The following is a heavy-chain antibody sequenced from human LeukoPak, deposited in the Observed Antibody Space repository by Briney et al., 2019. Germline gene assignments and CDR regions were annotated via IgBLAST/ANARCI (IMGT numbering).Heavy chain of an antibody. J-gene: IGHJ4*02. Sequence: PGGSLRLSCAASGFTVSSNYMSWVRQAPGKGLEWVSVIYSGGSIYYTDSVKGRFTISRDNSKNTLYLQMNSLRAEDTAIYYCARGCSSTSCCFDYWGQGTLVSVSS. V-gene: IGHV3-53*01. D-gene: IGHD2-2*01. CDR1: GFTVSSNY. CDR3: ARGCSSTSCCFDY. CDR2: IYSGGSI.